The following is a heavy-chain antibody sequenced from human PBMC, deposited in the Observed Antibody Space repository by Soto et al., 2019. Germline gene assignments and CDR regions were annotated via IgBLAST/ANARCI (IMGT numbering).Heavy chain of an antibody. CDR2: ISWNSGNI. CDR3: VKDMSPGEVSRSDYMDV. Sequence: EVQLVESGGDLVQPGRSLRLSCAASGFTFDDYAMHWVRQAPGKGLEWVSGISWNSGNIGYADSVKGRFTISRDNANNSLYLQMSSLGAEDTAVYYCVKDMSPGEVSRSDYMDVWGKGTTVTVSS. CDR1: GFTFDDYA. D-gene: IGHD3-16*01. V-gene: IGHV3-9*01. J-gene: IGHJ6*03.